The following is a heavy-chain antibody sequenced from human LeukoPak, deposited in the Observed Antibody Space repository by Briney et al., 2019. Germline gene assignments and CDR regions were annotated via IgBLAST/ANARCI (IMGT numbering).Heavy chain of an antibody. J-gene: IGHJ4*02. CDR2: IDWDDDK. Sequence: SGPTLVKPTQTLTLTCTFSGFSLSTSGMCVSWIRQPPGKALEWLARIDWDDDKYYSTSLKTRLTISKDTSKNQVVLTMTNMDPVDTATYYCARTILGYCSGGSCYSFDYWGQETLVTVSS. CDR1: GFSLSTSGMC. D-gene: IGHD2-15*01. V-gene: IGHV2-70*11. CDR3: ARTILGYCSGGSCYSFDY.